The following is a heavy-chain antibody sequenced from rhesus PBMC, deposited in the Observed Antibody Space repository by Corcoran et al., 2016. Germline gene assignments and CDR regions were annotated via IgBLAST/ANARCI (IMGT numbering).Heavy chain of an antibody. CDR2: IPYRGST. CDR1: GGSISSSYSN. Sequence: QVQLQESGPGLVKPSETLSLTCAVSGGSISSSYSNCSWIRQAPGKGLEWIGYIPYRGSTSYNPSLKSRVTISRGTSKNQFSLKLSSVTAADTAVYYCARGAWSDDAFDFWGQGLRVTVSS. D-gene: IGHD3-22*01. CDR3: ARGAWSDDAFDF. J-gene: IGHJ3*01. V-gene: IGHV4-122*02.